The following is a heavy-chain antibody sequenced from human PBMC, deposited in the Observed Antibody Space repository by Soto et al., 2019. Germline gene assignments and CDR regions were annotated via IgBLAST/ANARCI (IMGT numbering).Heavy chain of an antibody. V-gene: IGHV3-9*01. Sequence: GGSLRLSCAASGFTFDDYAMHWVRQAPGKGLEWVSGISWNSGSIGYADSVKGRFTISRDNAKNSLYLQMNSLRAEDTALYYCAKDLYCSGGSCYSTYYYYYGMDVWGQGTTVTVSS. CDR2: ISWNSGSI. D-gene: IGHD2-15*01. CDR3: AKDLYCSGGSCYSTYYYYYGMDV. CDR1: GFTFDDYA. J-gene: IGHJ6*02.